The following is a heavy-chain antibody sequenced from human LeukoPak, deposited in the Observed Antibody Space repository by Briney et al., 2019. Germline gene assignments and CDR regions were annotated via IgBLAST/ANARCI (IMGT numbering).Heavy chain of an antibody. CDR1: GFTFSSYS. CDR3: ARASGFGELFYYYYYMDV. V-gene: IGHV3-21*01. J-gene: IGHJ6*03. Sequence: GGSLRLSCAASGFTFSSYSMNWVRQAPGKGLEWVSSISSSSSYIYYADSVKGRFTISRDNAKNSLYLQMNSLRAEDTAVYYCARASGFGELFYYYYYMDVWGKGTTVTISS. CDR2: ISSSSSYI. D-gene: IGHD3-10*01.